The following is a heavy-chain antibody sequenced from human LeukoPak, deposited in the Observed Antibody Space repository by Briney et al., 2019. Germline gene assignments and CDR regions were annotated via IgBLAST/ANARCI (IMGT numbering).Heavy chain of an antibody. Sequence: SETLSLTCTVSGVSISSSSYYWGWIRQPPGKGLEWIGSIYYSGSTYYNPSLKSRVTISVDTSKNQLSLKLSSVTAADTAVYYCAREVLYYYDSSGYYYDEESRKFDYWGQGTLVTVAS. CDR1: GVSISSSSYY. CDR2: IYYSGST. CDR3: AREVLYYYDSSGYYYDEESRKFDY. J-gene: IGHJ4*02. V-gene: IGHV4-39*07. D-gene: IGHD3-22*01.